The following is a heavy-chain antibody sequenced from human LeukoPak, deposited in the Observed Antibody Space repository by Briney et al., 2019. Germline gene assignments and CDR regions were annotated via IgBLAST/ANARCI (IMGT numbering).Heavy chain of an antibody. CDR1: GGSFSGYY. D-gene: IGHD3-3*01. J-gene: IGHJ6*03. V-gene: IGHV4-34*01. CDR3: ARGRRPITIFGVVIHSGYMDV. CDR2: INHSGST. Sequence: SETLSLTCAVYGGSFSGYYWSWIRQPPGKGLEWFGEINHSGSTNYNPSLKSRVTISVDTSKNQFSLKLSSVTAADTAVYYCARGRRPITIFGVVIHSGYMDVWGKGTTVTVSS.